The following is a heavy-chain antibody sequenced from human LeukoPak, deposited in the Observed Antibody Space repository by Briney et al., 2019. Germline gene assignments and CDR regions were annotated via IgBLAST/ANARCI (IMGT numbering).Heavy chain of an antibody. Sequence: ASVKVSCKASGYTFTGYYMHWVRQAPGQGLEWMGWINPNSGGTNYAQKFQGRVTMTRDTSISTAYMELSRLRSDDTAVYYCARQSGQLWFGEDHYYYSYMDVWGKGTTVTISS. D-gene: IGHD3-10*01. J-gene: IGHJ6*03. V-gene: IGHV1-2*02. CDR2: INPNSGGT. CDR1: GYTFTGYY. CDR3: ARQSGQLWFGEDHYYYSYMDV.